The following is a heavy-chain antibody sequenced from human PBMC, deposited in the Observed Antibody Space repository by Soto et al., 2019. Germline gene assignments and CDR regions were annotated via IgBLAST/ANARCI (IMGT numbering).Heavy chain of an antibody. D-gene: IGHD6-19*01. J-gene: IGHJ5*02. CDR3: ALGSETVAYMNWLDP. Sequence: PGRSMRLSCAAPGFTFRNYVMSLISQTPSKGPEWVSVISGSGGGTYYADFVKGRFTISRDNSRNSLYLQMNSLRAEDTAVYYCALGSETVAYMNWLDPWGQGTLVTVSS. CDR1: GFTFRNYV. V-gene: IGHV3-23*01. CDR2: ISGSGGGT.